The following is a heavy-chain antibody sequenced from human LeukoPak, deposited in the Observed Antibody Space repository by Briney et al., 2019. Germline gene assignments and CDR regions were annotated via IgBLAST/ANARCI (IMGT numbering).Heavy chain of an antibody. CDR1: GLTFNMYT. D-gene: IGHD5-18*01. J-gene: IGHJ4*02. Sequence: PGGSLRLSCAASGLTFNMYTMNWLRQAPGKGLEWGSSISSSGVYIYYADSVKGRFTISRDNAKNSLYLQMNSLRADDTAVYYCARDRRLQLWSPAGFDYWGQGTLVTASS. CDR3: ARDRRLQLWSPAGFDY. V-gene: IGHV3-21*01. CDR2: ISSSGVYI.